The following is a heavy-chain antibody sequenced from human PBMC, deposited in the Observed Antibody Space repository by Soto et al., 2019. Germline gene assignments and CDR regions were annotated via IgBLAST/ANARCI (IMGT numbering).Heavy chain of an antibody. V-gene: IGHV1-18*01. D-gene: IGHD6-13*01. CDR2: IIAYNGNT. CDR1: GYTFTSYG. CDR3: ARDNESDQQQVPPDQ. Sequence: QVQLVQSGAEVKKPGASVKVSCKASGYTFTSYGISWVRQAPGQGLEWMGWIIAYNGNTNYGQKLQGRVTMTTDPSTSTAYMERRSLRSDDTAVYDCARDNESDQQQVPPDQWGQGRLVTVSS. J-gene: IGHJ4*02.